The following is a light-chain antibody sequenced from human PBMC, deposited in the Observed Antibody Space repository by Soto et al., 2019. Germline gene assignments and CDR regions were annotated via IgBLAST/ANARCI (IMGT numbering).Light chain of an antibody. J-gene: IGLJ1*01. CDR3: CSFTSSNTHV. V-gene: IGLV2-23*02. CDR2: EVN. CDR1: SSDFGNYNL. Sequence: QSALTQPASVSGSPGQSITISCTGTSSDFGNYNLVSWYQQHPGKVPKLILFEVNKRPSGVSGRFSGSKSGNTASLTISGIQAEDDADYYCCSFTSSNTHVFGTGTKVTVL.